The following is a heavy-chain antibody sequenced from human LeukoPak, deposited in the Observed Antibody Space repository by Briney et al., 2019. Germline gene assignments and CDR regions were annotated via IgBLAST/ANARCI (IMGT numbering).Heavy chain of an antibody. J-gene: IGHJ5*02. V-gene: IGHV3-23*01. CDR2: VSGSGGST. Sequence: GGSLRLSCAASGFTFSSYAMSWVRQAPGKGLEWVSAVSGSGGSTYYADSVKGRFTISRDNAKNSLYLQMNSLRAEDTAVYYCARVFSSWYTWGQGTLVTVSS. CDR1: GFTFSSYA. D-gene: IGHD6-13*01. CDR3: ARVFSSWYT.